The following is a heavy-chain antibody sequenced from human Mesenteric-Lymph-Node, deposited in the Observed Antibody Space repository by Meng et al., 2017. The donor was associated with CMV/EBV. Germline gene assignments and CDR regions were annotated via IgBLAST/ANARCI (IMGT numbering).Heavy chain of an antibody. CDR2: ISGSGGST. D-gene: IGHD2-2*01. Sequence: GGSLRLSCAASGFTFSSYAMSWVRQAPGKGLEWVSAISGSGGSTYYADSVKGRFTISRDNFKNTLYLQMNSLRAEDTAVYYCARDSRCSSTSCDYGDALDIWGQGTMVTVSS. J-gene: IGHJ3*02. V-gene: IGHV3-23*01. CDR3: ARDSRCSSTSCDYGDALDI. CDR1: GFTFSSYA.